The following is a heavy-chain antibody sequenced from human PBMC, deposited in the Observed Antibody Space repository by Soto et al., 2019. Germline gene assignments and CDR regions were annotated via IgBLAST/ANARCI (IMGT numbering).Heavy chain of an antibody. J-gene: IGHJ5*02. CDR3: ARERPVLLWFGTNWFDP. CDR1: GGSFSGYY. CDR2: INHSGST. Sequence: QVQLQQWGAGLLKPSETLSLTCAVYGGSFSGYYWSWIRQPPGKGLEWIGEINHSGSTNYNPSLKSRVTISVDTSKNQFSLKPSSVTAADTAVYYCARERPVLLWFGTNWFDPWGQGTLVTVSS. V-gene: IGHV4-34*01. D-gene: IGHD3-10*01.